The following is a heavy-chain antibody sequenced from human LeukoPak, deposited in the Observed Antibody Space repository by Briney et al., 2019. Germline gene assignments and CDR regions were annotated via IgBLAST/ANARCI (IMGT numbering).Heavy chain of an antibody. CDR3: ARVHDSMVRGVISVHFDP. Sequence: SETLSLTCTVSGGSISSYYWSWIRQPPGKGLEWIGYIYYSGSTNYNPSLKSRVTISVDTSKNQFSLKLSSVAAADTAVYYCARVHDSMVRGVISVHFDPWGQGTLVTVSS. D-gene: IGHD3-10*01. CDR2: IYYSGST. CDR1: GGSISSYY. V-gene: IGHV4-59*12. J-gene: IGHJ5*02.